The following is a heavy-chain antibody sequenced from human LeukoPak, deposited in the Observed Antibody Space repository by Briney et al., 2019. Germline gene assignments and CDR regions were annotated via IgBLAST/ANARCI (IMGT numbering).Heavy chain of an antibody. CDR1: GFTFSSHG. Sequence: GGSLRLSCAASGFTFSSHGMPWVRQAPGKGLEWVAVISYDGRNEYYADSVKGRFTISRDNSDNTMYLQMNSLRAEDTAMYYCAKRDNSGWYYLGVWGQGTTVTVSS. J-gene: IGHJ6*02. D-gene: IGHD6-19*01. CDR3: AKRDNSGWYYLGV. V-gene: IGHV3-30*18. CDR2: ISYDGRNE.